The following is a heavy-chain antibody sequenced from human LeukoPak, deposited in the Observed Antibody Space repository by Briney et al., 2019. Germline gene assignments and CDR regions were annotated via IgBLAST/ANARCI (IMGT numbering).Heavy chain of an antibody. D-gene: IGHD3-3*01. CDR1: GFTFGDYA. V-gene: IGHV3-49*04. CDR3: TRDLYYDFWSGFDY. Sequence: GGSLRLSCTASGFTFGDYAMSWVRQAPGRGLEWVGFIRSKAYGGTAEYAASAKGRFTISRDDSKINAYLQMNSLKTEDTAVYYCTRDLYYDFWSGFDYWGQGTLVTVSS. J-gene: IGHJ4*02. CDR2: IRSKAYGGTA.